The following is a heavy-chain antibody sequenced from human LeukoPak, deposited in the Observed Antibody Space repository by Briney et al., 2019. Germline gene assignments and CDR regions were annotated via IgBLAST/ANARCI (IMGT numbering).Heavy chain of an antibody. D-gene: IGHD4-17*01. V-gene: IGHV3-23*01. CDR1: GFTFSSYA. CDR3: ASKPYGDSPLDY. CDR2: ISGSGGST. Sequence: GGSLRLSCAASGFTFSSYAMSWVGQAPGKGLEGVSAISGSGGSTYYADSVKGRFTISRDNSKNTLYLQMNSLRAEDTAVYYCASKPYGDSPLDYWGQGTLVTVSS. J-gene: IGHJ4*02.